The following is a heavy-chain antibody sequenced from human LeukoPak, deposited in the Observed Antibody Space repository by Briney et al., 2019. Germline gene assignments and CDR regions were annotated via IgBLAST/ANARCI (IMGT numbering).Heavy chain of an antibody. J-gene: IGHJ4*02. CDR2: INEGGGRT. CDR1: GFTFTNYA. V-gene: IGHV3-23*01. D-gene: IGHD4-11*01. Sequence: AGGSLRLSCAASGFTFTNYAMSWVRQAPGTGLEWVSSINEGGGRTYYADSVKGRVTISRDNSRDTLYLQMNSLRAEDTAVYYCGAYLGRPVIDYWGQGSLVTVSS. CDR3: GAYLGRPVIDY.